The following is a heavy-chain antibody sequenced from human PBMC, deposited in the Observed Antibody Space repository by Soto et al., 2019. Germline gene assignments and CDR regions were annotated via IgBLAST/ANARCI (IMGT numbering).Heavy chain of an antibody. CDR1: GGSINNGYW. CDR2: KHHSGST. Sequence: QVHLQESGPGLVKPSGTLSLTCGVSGGSINNGYWWTWVRQPPGKGLEWIGEKHHSGSTNYNLSLKCXVSISLDKSKNQFSLILSSVTAADTAVYYCAYSSGWWRLDVWGQGTTVTVSS. J-gene: IGHJ6*02. D-gene: IGHD6-19*01. CDR3: AYSSGWWRLDV. V-gene: IGHV4-4*02.